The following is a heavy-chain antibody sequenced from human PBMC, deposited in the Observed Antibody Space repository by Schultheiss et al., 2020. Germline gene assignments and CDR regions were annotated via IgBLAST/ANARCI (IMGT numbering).Heavy chain of an antibody. CDR3: AKDPQYSSSYDPSNYFDY. CDR1: GFTVSSNY. CDR2: IYSGGST. V-gene: IGHV3-53*04. Sequence: GESLKISCAASGFTVSSNYMSWVRQAPGKGLEWVSVIYSGGSTYYADSVKGRFTISRHNSKNTLYLQMNSLRAEDTAVYYCAKDPQYSSSYDPSNYFDYWGQGTLVTVSS. J-gene: IGHJ4*02. D-gene: IGHD6-13*01.